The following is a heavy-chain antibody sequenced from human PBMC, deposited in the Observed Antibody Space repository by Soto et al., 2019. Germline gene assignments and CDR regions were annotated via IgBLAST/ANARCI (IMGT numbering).Heavy chain of an antibody. D-gene: IGHD3-3*01. CDR3: AKHPPRSAQGRHGMDV. Sequence: PSETLSLTCTVSGGSISSYYWSWIRQPPGKGLKWIGYIYYSGSTNYNPSLKSRVTISVDTSKNQFSLKLSSVTAADTAVYYCAKHPPRSAQGRHGMDVWGQGTTVTVSS. V-gene: IGHV4-59*01. J-gene: IGHJ6*02. CDR2: IYYSGST. CDR1: GGSISSYY.